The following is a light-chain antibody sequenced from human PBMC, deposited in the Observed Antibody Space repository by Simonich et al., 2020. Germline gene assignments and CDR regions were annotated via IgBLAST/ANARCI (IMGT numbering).Light chain of an antibody. Sequence: FMLTQPHSVSESPGTTVTISCTRSRGSVASNYVQWYQQRPGSSPTTVFYEDNQRPSGVPDRFSCAIDSSSNSASLTIAGLKTEDEADYYCQSYDSSNYVFGTGTKVTVL. CDR3: QSYDSSNYV. CDR1: RGSVASNY. V-gene: IGLV6-57*01. CDR2: EDN. J-gene: IGLJ1*01.